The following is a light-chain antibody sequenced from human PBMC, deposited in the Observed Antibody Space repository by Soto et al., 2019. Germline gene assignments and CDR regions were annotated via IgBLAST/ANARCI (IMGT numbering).Light chain of an antibody. CDR2: EVS. CDR1: SSDVGSYNL. CDR3: QAYDYSLTASV. J-gene: IGLJ3*02. Sequence: QSVLTQPASVSGSPGQSITISCIGTSSDVGSYNLVSWDQQHPGKAPKVLIYEVSERPSGVSNRFSGSKSGNTASLTISGLQAEDEAEYYCQAYDYSLTASVFGGGTKLTVL. V-gene: IGLV2-23*02.